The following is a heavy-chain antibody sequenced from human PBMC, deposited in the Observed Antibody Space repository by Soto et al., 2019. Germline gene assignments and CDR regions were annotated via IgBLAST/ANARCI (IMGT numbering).Heavy chain of an antibody. CDR2: IYYSGTT. J-gene: IGHJ3*02. Sequence: QVHLQESGPGLVKPSQTLSLTCTVSGGSLTSNGYYWSWIRQRPEKGLGWLGYIYYSGTTHFNPSLKSRLSISMDTSNNQFSLNLTSVTAADTAVYFCARDLLYRAVFEIWGQGTLVTVSA. CDR3: ARDLLYRAVFEI. D-gene: IGHD3-3*01. V-gene: IGHV4-31*03. CDR1: GGSLTSNGYY.